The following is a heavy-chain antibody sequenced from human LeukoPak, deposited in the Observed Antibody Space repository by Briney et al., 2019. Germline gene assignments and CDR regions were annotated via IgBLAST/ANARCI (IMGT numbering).Heavy chain of an antibody. Sequence: SQTLSLTCTVSGGSISSGGYYWNWIRQPPGKGLEWIGYISYSGSTNYHPSLKSRVTMSVHTSKNQFSLKLNSVTAADTAVYYCAKDPPRGSYFDLWGRGTLVTVSS. CDR2: ISYSGST. V-gene: IGHV4-61*08. D-gene: IGHD3-10*01. J-gene: IGHJ2*01. CDR3: AKDPPRGSYFDL. CDR1: GGSISSGGYY.